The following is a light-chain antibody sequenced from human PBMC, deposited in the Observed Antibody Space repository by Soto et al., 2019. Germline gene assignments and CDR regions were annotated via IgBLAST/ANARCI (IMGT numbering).Light chain of an antibody. CDR3: QTWGPGIRV. CDR2: VNSDGSH. Sequence: QSVLTQSPSASASLGASVNLTCTLSSGHSSYSIAWPQQQSYNGPRYLMKVNSDGSHSKGDGIPDRFSGSSSGADRYLTISSLQSEDEADYYCQTWGPGIRVFGCGTNVTVL. CDR1: SGHSSYS. J-gene: IGLJ3*02. V-gene: IGLV4-69*01.